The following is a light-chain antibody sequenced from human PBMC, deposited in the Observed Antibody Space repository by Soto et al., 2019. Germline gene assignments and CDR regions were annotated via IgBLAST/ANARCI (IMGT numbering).Light chain of an antibody. CDR1: QSVSNN. Sequence: ILMTQSPATLSVSPGERATLSCRASQSVSNNLAWYQQKPGQAPRLLIYDASTRATGIPARFSGSGSGTEFTLTISGLQSEDLEVYYGQQYNNWPRGTFGQGTKVEIK. J-gene: IGKJ1*01. CDR2: DAS. CDR3: QQYNNWPRGT. V-gene: IGKV3-15*01.